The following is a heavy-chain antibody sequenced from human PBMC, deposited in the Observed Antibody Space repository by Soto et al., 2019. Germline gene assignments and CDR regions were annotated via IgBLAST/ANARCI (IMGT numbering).Heavy chain of an antibody. V-gene: IGHV3-30-3*01. Sequence: QVQLVESGGGVVQPGRSLRLSCAASGFTFSSYTMHWVRQAPGKGLEWVALISYDGSYKYYADSVKGRFTISRDNSKNTLYLQMNSLTAEDTAVYYCARGAGIAVAGTSFDYWGQGTLVTVSS. J-gene: IGHJ4*02. D-gene: IGHD6-19*01. CDR2: ISYDGSYK. CDR3: ARGAGIAVAGTSFDY. CDR1: GFTFSSYT.